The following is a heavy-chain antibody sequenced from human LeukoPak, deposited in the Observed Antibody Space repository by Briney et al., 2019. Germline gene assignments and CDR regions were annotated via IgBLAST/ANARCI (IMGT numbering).Heavy chain of an antibody. D-gene: IGHD3-16*01. CDR2: INPSGGST. CDR3: ARCMGECQLVSWFDP. V-gene: IGHV1-46*01. CDR1: GYTFTSYY. Sequence: GASVKVSCKASGYTFTSYYMHWVRQAPGQGLEWMGIINPSGGSTSYAQKFQGRVTITTDESTSTAYMELSSLRSEDTAIYYCARCMGECQLVSWFDPWGQGTLVTVSS. J-gene: IGHJ5*02.